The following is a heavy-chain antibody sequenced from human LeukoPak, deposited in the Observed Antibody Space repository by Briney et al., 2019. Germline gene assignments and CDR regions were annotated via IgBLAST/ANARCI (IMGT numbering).Heavy chain of an antibody. CDR3: ARLTEQWLVYYYYYMDV. CDR1: GGSISSSDYY. V-gene: IGHV4-39*01. Sequence: SETLSLTCTVSGGSISSSDYYWGWIRQPPGKGLEWIGSIYYSGSTYYNPSLKSRVTISVDTSKNQFSLKLSSVTAADTAVYYCARLTEQWLVYYYYYMDVWGKGTTVTISS. CDR2: IYYSGST. D-gene: IGHD6-19*01. J-gene: IGHJ6*03.